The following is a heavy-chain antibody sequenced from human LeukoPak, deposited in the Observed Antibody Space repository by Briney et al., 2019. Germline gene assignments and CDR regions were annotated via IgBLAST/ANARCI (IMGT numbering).Heavy chain of an antibody. CDR2: INSGSSTI. Sequence: GGSLRLSCAGSGFTFSSYEMNWVRQAPGKGLEWVSYINSGSSTIYYAPSVKGRFTISRDNAKNSLYLQMNSLRAEDTAVYYCARDRRGYYGTFYMDVWGKGTTVTISS. CDR3: ARDRRGYYGTFYMDV. J-gene: IGHJ6*03. D-gene: IGHD3-10*01. CDR1: GFTFSSYE. V-gene: IGHV3-48*03.